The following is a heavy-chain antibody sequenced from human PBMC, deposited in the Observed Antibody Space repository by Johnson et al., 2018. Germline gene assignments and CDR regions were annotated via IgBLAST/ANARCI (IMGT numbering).Heavy chain of an antibody. CDR1: GFTFNSAW. V-gene: IGHV3-15*01. J-gene: IGHJ3*02. D-gene: IGHD1-14*01. CDR2: VISNADGGTT. Sequence: EVQLVESGGDLVKPGGSLRLSCAASGFTFNSAWMSWVRKAPGKGLEWVARVISNADGGTTYYAAPVQGRFAVSRDDSTNTVSLQMNGLNTEDTGGYYCATGTTGRYSKNAFNIWGQGTIVTVSS. CDR3: ATGTTGRYSKNAFNI.